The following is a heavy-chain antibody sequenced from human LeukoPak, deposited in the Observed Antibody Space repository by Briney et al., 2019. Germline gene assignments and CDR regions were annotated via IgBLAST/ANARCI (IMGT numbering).Heavy chain of an antibody. Sequence: GGSLRLSCAASGFTFSSYAMHWVRQAPGKGLEWVAVISYDGSNKYYADSVKGRFTISRDNSKNTLYLQMNSLRAEDTAVYYCAKDPTGAYYDFWSGLGPHYYYYGMDVWGQGTTVTVSS. J-gene: IGHJ6*02. CDR1: GFTFSSYA. D-gene: IGHD3-3*01. CDR3: AKDPTGAYYDFWSGLGPHYYYYGMDV. CDR2: ISYDGSNK. V-gene: IGHV3-30-3*01.